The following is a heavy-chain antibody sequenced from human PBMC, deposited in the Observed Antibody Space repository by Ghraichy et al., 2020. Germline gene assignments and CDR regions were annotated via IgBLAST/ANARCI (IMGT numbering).Heavy chain of an antibody. CDR3: ARTGYYDTSGSRDAFDI. J-gene: IGHJ3*02. V-gene: IGHV4-61*02. CDR2: IYTSGST. CDR1: GGSISSGSYY. Sequence: SETLSLTCTVSGGSISSGSYYWSWIRQPAGKGLEWIGRIYTSGSTNYNPSLKSRVTISVDTSKNQFSLKLSSVTAADTAVYYCARTGYYDTSGSRDAFDIWGQGTMVTVSS. D-gene: IGHD3-22*01.